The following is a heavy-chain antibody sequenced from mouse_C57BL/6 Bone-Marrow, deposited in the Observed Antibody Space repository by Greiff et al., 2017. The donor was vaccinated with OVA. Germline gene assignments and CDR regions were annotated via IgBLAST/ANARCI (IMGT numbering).Heavy chain of an antibody. CDR2: INPNYGTT. J-gene: IGHJ3*01. CDR1: GYSFTDYN. Sequence: VHVKQSGPELVKPGASVKISCKASGYSFTDYNMNWVKQSNGKSLEWIGVINPNYGTTSYNQKFKGKATLTVNKSSSTAYMELRSLTSEDSAVYYCARGTYGYDGAYWGQGTLVTVSA. V-gene: IGHV1-39*01. D-gene: IGHD2-2*01. CDR3: ARGTYGYDGAY.